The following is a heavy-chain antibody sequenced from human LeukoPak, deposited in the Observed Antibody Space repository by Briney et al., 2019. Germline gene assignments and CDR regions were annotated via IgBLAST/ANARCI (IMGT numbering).Heavy chain of an antibody. D-gene: IGHD1-7*01. V-gene: IGHV1-69*05. CDR3: SRIHWNSPHYYYYMDV. CDR1: GGTFSSCA. Sequence: SVKVSCKASGGTFSSCAISWVRQAPGQGLEWMGGIIPIFGTANYAQKFQGRVTITTDESTSTAYMELSSLRSEDTAVDYCSRIHWNSPHYYYYMDVWGKGTTVTVSS. J-gene: IGHJ6*03. CDR2: IIPIFGTA.